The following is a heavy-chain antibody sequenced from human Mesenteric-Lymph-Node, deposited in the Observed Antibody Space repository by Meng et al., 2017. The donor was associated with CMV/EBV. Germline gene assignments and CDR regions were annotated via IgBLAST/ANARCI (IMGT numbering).Heavy chain of an antibody. CDR2: TNQDGSVQ. V-gene: IGHV3-7*01. Sequence: GESLKISCAASGFTLGSYWMSWVRQAPGKGPEWVANTNQDGSVQHYLDSVKGRFTISRDRAKNSLYLQMDSLRVEDTAVYYCAREGAVAGFDYWGQGTLVTVSS. CDR3: AREGAVAGFDY. CDR1: GFTLGSYW. D-gene: IGHD6-19*01. J-gene: IGHJ4*02.